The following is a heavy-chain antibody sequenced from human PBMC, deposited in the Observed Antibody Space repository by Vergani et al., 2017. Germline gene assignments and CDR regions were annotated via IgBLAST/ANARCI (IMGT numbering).Heavy chain of an antibody. V-gene: IGHV4-31*03. CDR3: ARVMKSGGFGELSLDFDY. J-gene: IGHJ4*02. Sequence: QVQLQESGPGLVKPSQTLSLTCTVSGGSISSGGYYWSWIRQHPGKGLEWIGYIYYSGSTYYNPSLKSRVTISVDTSKNQFSLKLSSVTAADTAVYYCARVMKSGGFGELSLDFDYCGQGTLVTVSS. D-gene: IGHD3-10*01. CDR2: IYYSGST. CDR1: GGSISSGGYY.